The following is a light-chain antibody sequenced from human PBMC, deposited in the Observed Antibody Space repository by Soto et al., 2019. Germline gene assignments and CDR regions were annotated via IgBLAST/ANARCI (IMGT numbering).Light chain of an antibody. J-gene: IGLJ2*01. CDR3: RSYAGSSVV. V-gene: IGLV2-11*01. CDR1: SSDVGGYNY. Sequence: QSALTQPRSVSGSPGQSVTISCTGTSSDVGGYNYVSWYQQHPGKAPKLMIYDVNKRPSGVPDRFSGSKSGNTASLTISGLQAEDEADYYCRSYAGSSVVFGGGTKVTVL. CDR2: DVN.